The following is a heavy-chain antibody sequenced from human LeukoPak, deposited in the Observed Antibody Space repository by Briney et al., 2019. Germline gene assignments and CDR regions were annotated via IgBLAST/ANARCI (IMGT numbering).Heavy chain of an antibody. J-gene: IGHJ5*01. CDR3: AKPISGGLAVTADWFHP. D-gene: IGHD6-19*01. Sequence: GGSLRLSCAASGIAFSFYAMSWLRQPPGQGLEWVSTINANSGTTSYAASVRGRFTISRDNSKNTLYLQVNTLRADDTATYYCAKPISGGLAVTADWFHPWGQGTLVVVSS. CDR2: INANSGTT. V-gene: IGHV3-23*01. CDR1: GIAFSFYA.